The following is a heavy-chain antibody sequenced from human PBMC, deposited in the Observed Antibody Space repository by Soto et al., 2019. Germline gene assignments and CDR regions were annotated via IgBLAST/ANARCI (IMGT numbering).Heavy chain of an antibody. V-gene: IGHV3-21*01. D-gene: IGHD2-21*02. J-gene: IGHJ5*02. CDR2: ISSSSSYI. CDR3: TREYAVTAPNWCDP. CDR1: GFTFSIYS. Sequence: WGSLRLSCTASGFTFSIYSMNWGRQDPGKGLEWVSFISSSSSYIYYADSVKGRFTISRDNAKNSLYLQMNSLRATDTAVYYCTREYAVTAPNWCDPWGQGTLVTVSS.